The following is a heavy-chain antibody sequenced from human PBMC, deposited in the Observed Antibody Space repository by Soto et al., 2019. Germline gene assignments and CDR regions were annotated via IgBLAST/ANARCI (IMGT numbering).Heavy chain of an antibody. Sequence: PGGSLRLSCAASGFTFSSYGMHWVRQAPGKGLEWVAVISYDGSNKYYADSVKGRFTISRDNSTNTLYLQMNSLRAEDTAVYYCAKAALGTAHGMDVWGQGTTVTVSS. V-gene: IGHV3-30*18. CDR3: AKAALGTAHGMDV. CDR1: GFTFSSYG. J-gene: IGHJ6*02. CDR2: ISYDGSNK. D-gene: IGHD1-26*01.